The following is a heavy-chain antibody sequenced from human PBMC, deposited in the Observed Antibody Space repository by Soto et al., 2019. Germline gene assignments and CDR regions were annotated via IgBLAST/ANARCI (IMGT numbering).Heavy chain of an antibody. V-gene: IGHV4-4*07. D-gene: IGHD3-3*01. CDR2: IYNSGST. Sequence: SETLSLTCTVSGGSISSYYWSWIRQPAGKGLEWIGRIYNSGSTNYNPSLKSRVTMSVDTSKNQFSLKLSSVNAADTAVYYCARGYYDFWSGYLYGMDVWGQGTTVT. CDR3: ARGYYDFWSGYLYGMDV. CDR1: GGSISSYY. J-gene: IGHJ6*02.